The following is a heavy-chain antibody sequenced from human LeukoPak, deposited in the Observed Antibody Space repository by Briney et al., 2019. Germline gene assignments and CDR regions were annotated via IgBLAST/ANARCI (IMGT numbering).Heavy chain of an antibody. V-gene: IGHV4-61*02. CDR1: GGSISSGSYY. Sequence: SETLSLTCTVSGGSISSGSYYWSWIRQPAGKGLEWIGRIYTSGSTNYNPSLKSRVTISVDTSKNQFSLKLSSVTAADTAVYYCAGDSVVRGVIASFDIWGQGTMVTVSS. D-gene: IGHD3-10*01. J-gene: IGHJ3*02. CDR3: AGDSVVRGVIASFDI. CDR2: IYTSGST.